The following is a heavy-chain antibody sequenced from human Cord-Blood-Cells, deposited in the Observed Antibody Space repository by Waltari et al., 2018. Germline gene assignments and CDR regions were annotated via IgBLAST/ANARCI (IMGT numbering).Heavy chain of an antibody. CDR3: AREALPSKSGICVDY. J-gene: IGHJ4*02. D-gene: IGHD2-15*01. V-gene: IGHV1-2*01. Sequence: QVQLVQSGAEVKKPGASVKVSCTATGYTFTGYYMHWVRQAPGHGLKWMGRINRNRGVTSFAHELLVKVPRARDASISTASMEPSRLRTDEAAVYYCAREALPSKSGICVDYCGQGTLVTVSS. CDR1: GYTFTGYY. CDR2: INRNRGVT.